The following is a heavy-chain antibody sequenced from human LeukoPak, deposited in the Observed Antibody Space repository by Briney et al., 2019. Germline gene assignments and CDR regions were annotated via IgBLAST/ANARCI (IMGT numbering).Heavy chain of an antibody. J-gene: IGHJ4*02. V-gene: IGHV3-15*04. CDR1: GGSISNNNW. CDR2: IETKTDGGTT. CDR3: TTDGGIAAALGW. D-gene: IGHD6-25*01. Sequence: PSGTLSLTCAVSGGSISNNNWWSWVRQAPGKGLEWVGRIETKTDGGTTDYAAPVTGRFTISRDDLINTLYLQMNSLKTEDTAVYYCTTDGGIAAALGWWGQGTLVTVSS.